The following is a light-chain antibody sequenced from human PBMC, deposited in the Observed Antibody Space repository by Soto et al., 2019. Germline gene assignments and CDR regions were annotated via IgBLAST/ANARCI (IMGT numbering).Light chain of an antibody. CDR1: SSDVGGYNY. J-gene: IGLJ1*01. Sequence: QSALTQPASVSGSPGQSITISCTGTSSDVGGYNYVSWYQQHPGKAPKLIIYEVSNRPSGVSTRFSGSKSGNTASLTVSGLQAEDEADYYCSSYASSSSYVFGPGTKLTVL. V-gene: IGLV2-14*01. CDR3: SSYASSSSYV. CDR2: EVS.